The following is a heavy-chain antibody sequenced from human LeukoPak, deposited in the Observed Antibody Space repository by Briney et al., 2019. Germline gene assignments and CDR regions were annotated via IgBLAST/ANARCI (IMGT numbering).Heavy chain of an antibody. CDR1: GGSFSGYY. V-gene: IGHV4-34*01. J-gene: IGHJ3*02. CDR3: ARRLTIFGVVTHDAFDI. D-gene: IGHD3-3*01. CDR2: IYYSGST. Sequence: SETLSLTCAVDGGSFSGYYWSWIRQPPGKGLEWIGSIYYSGSTYYNPSLKSRVTISVDTSKNQFSLKLSSVTAADTAVYYCARRLTIFGVVTHDAFDIWGQGTMVTVSS.